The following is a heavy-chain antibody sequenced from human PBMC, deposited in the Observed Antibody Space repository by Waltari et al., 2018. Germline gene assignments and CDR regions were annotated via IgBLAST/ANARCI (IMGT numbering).Heavy chain of an antibody. CDR1: GFIFSGSP. Sequence: EVPLVESGGGLVQPGGSLKLSCAASGFIFSGSPIHWVRQASGKGLEWVGRIGNQGNTYATVYTESVKGRFTISRDDSKNTAYLQMNSLKIEDTAFYYCTRSPGFGPWGQGTLVTVSS. V-gene: IGHV3-73*02. CDR3: TRSPGFGP. CDR2: IGNQGNTYAT. J-gene: IGHJ5*02.